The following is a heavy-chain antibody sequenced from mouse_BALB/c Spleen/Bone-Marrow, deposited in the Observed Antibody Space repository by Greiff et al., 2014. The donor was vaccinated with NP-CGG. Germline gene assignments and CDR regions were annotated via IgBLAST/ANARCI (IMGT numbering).Heavy chain of an antibody. CDR3: ASYDYGCYFDY. D-gene: IGHD2-4*01. CDR1: GFNIKDTY. J-gene: IGHJ2*01. V-gene: IGHV14-3*02. Sequence: VTLKESGAELVKPGASVKLSCATSGFNIKDTYMHWVKLRPEQGLEWIGRIVPANGNTKYAPKFQGKATITADTSSNTAYLQLSSLTSEDTAVYFCASYDYGCYFDYWGQGTTLTVSS. CDR2: IVPANGNT.